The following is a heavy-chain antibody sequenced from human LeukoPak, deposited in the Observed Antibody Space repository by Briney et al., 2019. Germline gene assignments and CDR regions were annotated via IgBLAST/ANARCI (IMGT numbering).Heavy chain of an antibody. J-gene: IGHJ4*02. CDR1: GFTFSSYG. CDR3: AKEGLTGDYFDY. CDR2: IWYDGSNK. D-gene: IGHD7-27*01. Sequence: GGSLRLSCAASGFTFSSYGMHWVRQASGKGLEWVAVIWYDGSNKYYADSVKGRFTISRDNPKNTLYLQMNSLRAEDTAVYYCAKEGLTGDYFDYWGQGTLVTVSS. V-gene: IGHV3-33*06.